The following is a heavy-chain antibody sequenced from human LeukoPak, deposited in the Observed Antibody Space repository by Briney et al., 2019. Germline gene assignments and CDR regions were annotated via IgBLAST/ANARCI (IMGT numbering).Heavy chain of an antibody. Sequence: GGSLRLSCAASGFTFSSYAMSWVRQAPGKGLEWVSAISGSGGSTYYADSVKGRFTISRDNSKNALYLQMNSLRAEDTAVYYCAKAGDIVVVYGMDVWGQGTTVTVSS. CDR3: AKAGDIVVVYGMDV. CDR2: ISGSGGST. J-gene: IGHJ6*02. D-gene: IGHD2-2*01. CDR1: GFTFSSYA. V-gene: IGHV3-23*01.